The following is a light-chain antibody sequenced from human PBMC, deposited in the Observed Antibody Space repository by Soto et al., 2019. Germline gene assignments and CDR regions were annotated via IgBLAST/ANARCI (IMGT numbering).Light chain of an antibody. Sequence: ELLMTQSPATLCLYPGDTATLSCRASQSIGSNLAWYQQKPGQPPRPLIYGASTRASGVPARFSGRGSGTEFTLTITNLQSEDFAVYYCQQYSTWVTFGGGTQLEIE. CDR2: GAS. J-gene: IGKJ4*01. CDR3: QQYSTWVT. CDR1: QSIGSN. V-gene: IGKV3-15*01.